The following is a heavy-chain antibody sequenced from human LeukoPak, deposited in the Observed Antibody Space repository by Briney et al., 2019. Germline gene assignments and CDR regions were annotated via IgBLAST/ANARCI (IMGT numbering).Heavy chain of an antibody. D-gene: IGHD3-22*01. CDR1: GFSLTTNGVG. J-gene: IGHJ4*02. CDR3: AHLYFYNSGGYSRAFDY. Sequence: SGPTLVKPTQTLTLTCTFSGFSLTTNGVGVGWIRQPPGKALEGLALIYWDDEKRYSPSLRTRLTITKDTSKSQVVLTLTNVDPVDTATYYCAHLYFYNSGGYSRAFDYWGQGTLVTVSS. V-gene: IGHV2-5*02. CDR2: IYWDDEK.